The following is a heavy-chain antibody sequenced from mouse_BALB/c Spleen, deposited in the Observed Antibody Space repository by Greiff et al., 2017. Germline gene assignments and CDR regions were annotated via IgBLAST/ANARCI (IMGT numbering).Heavy chain of an antibody. CDR1: GFAFSSYD. D-gene: IGHD2-12*01. CDR3: ARELSGAMDY. V-gene: IGHV5-12-1*01. Sequence: EVQRVESGGGLVKPGGSLKLSCAASGFAFSSYDMSWVRQTPEKRLEWVAYISSGGGSTYYPDTVKGRFTISRDNAKNTLYLQMSSLKSEDTAMYYCARELSGAMDYWGQGTSVTVSS. CDR2: ISSGGGST. J-gene: IGHJ4*01.